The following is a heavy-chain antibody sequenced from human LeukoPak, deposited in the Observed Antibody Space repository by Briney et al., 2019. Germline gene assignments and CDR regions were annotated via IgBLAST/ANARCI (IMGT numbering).Heavy chain of an antibody. V-gene: IGHV4-59*01. D-gene: IGHD7-27*01. Sequence: SETLSLTCTVSGGSISSYYWSWLRQPPGKGLEWIGYIYYSGSTNYNPSLKSRVTISVDTSKNQFSLKLSSVTAADTAVYYCASNWGYYYYGMDVWGQGTTVTVSS. CDR1: GGSISSYY. J-gene: IGHJ6*02. CDR3: ASNWGYYYYGMDV. CDR2: IYYSGST.